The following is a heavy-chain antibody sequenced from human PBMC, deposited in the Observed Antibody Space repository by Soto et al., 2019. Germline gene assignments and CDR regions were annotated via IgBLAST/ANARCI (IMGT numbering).Heavy chain of an antibody. J-gene: IGHJ6*02. Sequence: EVQLVESGGGLVQPGGSLRLSCAASGFTFSSYEMNWVRQAPGKGLEWVSYISSSSSYIYYADSVKGRFTISRDNAKNSLYLQMNSLRAEDTAVYYCARNANITMIVASMDVWGQGTTVTVSS. D-gene: IGHD3-22*01. CDR1: GFTFSSYE. V-gene: IGHV3-48*03. CDR2: ISSSSSYI. CDR3: ARNANITMIVASMDV.